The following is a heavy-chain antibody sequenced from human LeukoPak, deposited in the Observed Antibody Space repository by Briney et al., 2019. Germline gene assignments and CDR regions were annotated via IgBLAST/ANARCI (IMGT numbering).Heavy chain of an antibody. J-gene: IGHJ4*02. CDR1: GFTFSSYA. D-gene: IGHD3-3*01. V-gene: IGHV3-30-3*01. CDR2: ITYDGSTE. Sequence: AXSGFTFSSYAMHWVRQAPGKXLEWAASITYDGSTENYADSVKGRFTISRDNSKNTLYLEMNSLGPEDTAIYYCAREKRGGYYPGYWGQGTLVTVSS. CDR3: AREKRGGYYPGY.